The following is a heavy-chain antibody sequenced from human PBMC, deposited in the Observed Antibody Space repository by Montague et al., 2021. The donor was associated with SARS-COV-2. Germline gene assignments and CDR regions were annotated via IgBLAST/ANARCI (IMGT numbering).Heavy chain of an antibody. CDR2: IYYSGST. CDR3: ARALRRVVIKHFDY. V-gene: IGHV4-31*03. D-gene: IGHD3-3*01. CDR1: GGSISSGGYY. Sequence: TLSLTCTVSGGSISSGGYYWSWIRQHPGKGLEWIGYIYYSGSTYYNPSLKSRVTISVDTSKNQFSLKLSSVTAADTPVYYCARALRRVVIKHFDYWGQGTLVTVSS. J-gene: IGHJ4*02.